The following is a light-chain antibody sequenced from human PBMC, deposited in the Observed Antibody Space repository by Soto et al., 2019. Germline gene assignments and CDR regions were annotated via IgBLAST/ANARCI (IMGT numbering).Light chain of an antibody. CDR1: PSISSY. CDR3: QQSYSTPRT. J-gene: IGKJ1*01. V-gene: IGKV1-39*01. Sequence: QMTQSPSSLSASLGDRVTITFRARPSISSYLNWYQQKPGKAPKLLIYAASSLQSGVPSRFSGSGSGTDFTLTISSLQPEDFATYYCQQSYSTPRTFGQGTKVEIK. CDR2: AAS.